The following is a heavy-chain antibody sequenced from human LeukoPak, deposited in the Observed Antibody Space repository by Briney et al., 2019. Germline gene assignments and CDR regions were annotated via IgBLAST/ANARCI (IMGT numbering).Heavy chain of an antibody. CDR1: GYTFSNKG. J-gene: IGHJ4*02. D-gene: IGHD6-19*01. CDR2: ISVYNGHT. CDR3: ARDKDLGAVAGTFDY. Sequence: ASVKVSCKASGYTFSNKGISWVRQAPGQGLEWMGWISVYNGHTKYAQKSQGRVTMTTDTSTSTAYMELTSLTSDDTAVYYCARDKDLGAVAGTFDYWGQGTLVTVSS. V-gene: IGHV1-18*01.